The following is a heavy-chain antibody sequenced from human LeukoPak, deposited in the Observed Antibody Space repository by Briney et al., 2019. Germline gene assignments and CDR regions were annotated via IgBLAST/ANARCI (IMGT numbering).Heavy chain of an antibody. CDR3: ARGPGYYYGMDV. Sequence: SETLSLTCTVSGGSISSSSYYWGWIRQPPGKGLEWIGEINHSGSTNYNPSLKSRVTISVDTSKNQFSLKLSSVTAADTAVYYCARGPGYYYGMDVWGQGTTVTVSS. V-gene: IGHV4-39*07. CDR2: INHSGST. J-gene: IGHJ6*02. CDR1: GGSISSSSYY.